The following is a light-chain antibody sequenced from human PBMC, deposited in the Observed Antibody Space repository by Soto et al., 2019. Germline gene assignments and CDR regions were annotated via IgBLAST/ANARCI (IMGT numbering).Light chain of an antibody. CDR2: GIS. CDR1: QSVNSN. CDR3: QLSTKLLIT. Sequence: RVMTQYPNILSVSTGESATLSCTASQSVNSNYLAWYQQHPGQPPRLLIYGISTRATGIPARFSGSGSGTEFSLTISSLQSEDFTVYYCQLSTKLLITFCDGTRLAIK. J-gene: IGKJ5*01. V-gene: IGKV3-15*01.